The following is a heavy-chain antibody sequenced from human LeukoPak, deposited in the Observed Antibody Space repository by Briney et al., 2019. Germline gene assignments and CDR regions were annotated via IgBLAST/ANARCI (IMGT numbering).Heavy chain of an antibody. Sequence: GASVKVSCKASGYTFTGYYMHWVRQAPGQGLEWMGGIIPIFGTANYAQKFQGRVTITADKSTSTAYMELSSLRSEDTAVYYCASRAVASVYYYYYMDVWGKGTTVTVSS. CDR1: GYTFTGYY. CDR2: IIPIFGTA. CDR3: ASRAVASVYYYYYMDV. V-gene: IGHV1-69*06. J-gene: IGHJ6*03. D-gene: IGHD6-19*01.